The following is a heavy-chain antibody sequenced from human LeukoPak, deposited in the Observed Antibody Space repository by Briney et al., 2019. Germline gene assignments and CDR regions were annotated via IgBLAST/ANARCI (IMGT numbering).Heavy chain of an antibody. V-gene: IGHV4-39*01. CDR2: IYHTGST. CDR3: ARLSVGAADY. J-gene: IGHJ4*02. D-gene: IGHD1-26*01. CDR1: GGSISSSNRY. Sequence: SETLSLTCIVSGGSISSSNRYWGWIRQPPGKGLEWIGSIYHTGSTYYNPSLKSRVTISVDTSKSQFSLKLSSVTAADTAMYYCARLSVGAADYWGQGTLVTVSS.